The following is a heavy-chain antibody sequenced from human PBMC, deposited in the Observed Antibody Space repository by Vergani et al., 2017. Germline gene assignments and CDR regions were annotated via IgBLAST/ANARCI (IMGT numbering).Heavy chain of an antibody. V-gene: IGHV3-33*01. CDR2: IWYDGSNK. CDR3: ARDHFGGILTGYYKGMDY. J-gene: IGHJ4*02. Sequence: QVQLVESGGGVVQPGRSLRLSCAASGFTFSSYGMHWVRQAPGKGLEWVAVIWYDGSNKYYADSVKGRFTISRDNAKNSLYLQMNSLRAEDTAVYYCARDHFGGILTGYYKGMDYWGQGTLVTVSS. D-gene: IGHD3-9*01. CDR1: GFTFSSYG.